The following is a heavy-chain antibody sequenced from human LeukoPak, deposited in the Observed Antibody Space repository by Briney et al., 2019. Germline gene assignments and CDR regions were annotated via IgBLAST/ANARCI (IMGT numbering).Heavy chain of an antibody. V-gene: IGHV1-2*02. CDR3: ARDSQPAMWQLRWFDP. D-gene: IGHD2-2*01. CDR1: GYTFTGYY. CDR2: INPNTGDT. J-gene: IGHJ5*02. Sequence: ASVKVSCKASGYTFTGYYMHWVRQAPGQGLEWMGWINPNTGDTNYAQKSRGRVTMTRDTSISTAYMELSRLRSDDTAVYYCARDSQPAMWQLRWFDPWGQGTLVTVSS.